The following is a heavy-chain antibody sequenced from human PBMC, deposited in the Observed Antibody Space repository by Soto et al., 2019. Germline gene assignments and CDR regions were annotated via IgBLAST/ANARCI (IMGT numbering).Heavy chain of an antibody. D-gene: IGHD6-19*01. J-gene: IGHJ4*02. CDR2: IWYDGGNK. CDR1: GFTFSSYG. V-gene: IGHV3-33*01. CDR3: ASCKQWLVHYFDY. Sequence: QVQLVESGGGVVQPGRSLRLSCAASGFTFSSYGMHWVRQAPGKGLEWVAVIWYDGGNKYYANSVKGRFTISRDNSKNTLYLQMNSLRAEDTAVYYCASCKQWLVHYFDYWGQGTLVTVSS.